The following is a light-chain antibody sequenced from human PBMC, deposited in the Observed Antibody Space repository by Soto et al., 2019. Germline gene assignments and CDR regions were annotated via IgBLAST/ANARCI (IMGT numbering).Light chain of an antibody. CDR2: NTF. V-gene: IGKV3-15*01. CDR1: QSVSGN. Sequence: EIVMTQSPATLSVFPGERATLSCRASQSVSGNLVWYQQKPGQAPKLLIYNTFTRATGIPVRFSGSGSGTEFTLTISSLQSEDLAVYYCQQYNNWPYTFGQGTKLEI. CDR3: QQYNNWPYT. J-gene: IGKJ2*01.